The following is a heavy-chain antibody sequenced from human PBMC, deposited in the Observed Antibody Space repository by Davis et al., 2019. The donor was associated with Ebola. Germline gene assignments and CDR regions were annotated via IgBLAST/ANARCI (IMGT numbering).Heavy chain of an antibody. CDR2: TYYASKWFN. CDR1: AASFSSGG. CDR3: ARGWLRSGFDY. J-gene: IGHJ4*02. V-gene: IGHV6-1*01. D-gene: IGHD5-12*01. Sequence: PSQTLSLTCALSAASFSSGGWNWIRQSPSRGLEWLGRTYYASKWFNDYAASVKSRITINPDTSKNQFSLQLSSVTPEDAAVYYCARGWLRSGFDYWGQGTLVTVSA.